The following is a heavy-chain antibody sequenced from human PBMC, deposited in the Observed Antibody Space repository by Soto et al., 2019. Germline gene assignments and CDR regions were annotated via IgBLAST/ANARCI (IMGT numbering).Heavy chain of an antibody. J-gene: IGHJ4*02. V-gene: IGHV4-59*01. Sequence: PSETLSLTCTVSGGSISSYYWSWIRQPPGKGLEWIGYIYYSGSTNYNPSLKSRVTISVDTSKNQFSLKLSSVTAADTAVYYCARAGYSGYDPCDYWGQGTLVTVSS. D-gene: IGHD5-12*01. CDR1: GGSISSYY. CDR3: ARAGYSGYDPCDY. CDR2: IYYSGST.